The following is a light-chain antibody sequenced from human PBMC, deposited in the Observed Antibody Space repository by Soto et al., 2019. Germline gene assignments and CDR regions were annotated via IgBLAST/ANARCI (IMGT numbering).Light chain of an antibody. CDR2: GAS. J-gene: IGKJ2*01. CDR3: QQYNNWPYT. CDR1: QSISNN. V-gene: IGKV3-15*01. Sequence: EIVMTQSPDTLSVSPGESATLSCRARQSISNNLAWYQQKPGQAPRLLIYGASTRTTGIPARFSGSGSGTEFTLTFSSLQSEDFAVYYCQQYNNWPYTFAQGTKLEIK.